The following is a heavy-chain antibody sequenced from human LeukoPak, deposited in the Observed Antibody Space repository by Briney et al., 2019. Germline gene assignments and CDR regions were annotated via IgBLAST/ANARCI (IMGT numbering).Heavy chain of an antibody. CDR2: IYPDDSDT. CDR3: ARHNCGDLVKHYYYYGMDV. CDR1: GYRFTSYW. Sequence: GESLKISCKGSGYRFTSYWIGWVRQMPGKGLEWMGIIYPDDSDTKYSPSFQGQVTISVDKSITTAYLQWSSLKASDTAIYFCARHNCGDLVKHYYYYGMDVWGQGTTVTVSS. D-gene: IGHD7-27*01. J-gene: IGHJ6*02. V-gene: IGHV5-51*01.